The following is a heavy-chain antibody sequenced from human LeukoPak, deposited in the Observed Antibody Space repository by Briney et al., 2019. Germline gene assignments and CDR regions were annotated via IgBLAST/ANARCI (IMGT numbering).Heavy chain of an antibody. CDR2: IHHSGST. Sequence: SETLSLTCTVSGASMSSYYWSWIRQSPGKRLEWTGYIHHSGSTYYNPSLESRVTISVDTSKNLLSLKLTSVTAADTAVYYCARDSLWFGEAYGMDVWGQGTTVTVSS. CDR1: GASMSSYY. J-gene: IGHJ6*02. D-gene: IGHD3-10*01. CDR3: ARDSLWFGEAYGMDV. V-gene: IGHV4-59*01.